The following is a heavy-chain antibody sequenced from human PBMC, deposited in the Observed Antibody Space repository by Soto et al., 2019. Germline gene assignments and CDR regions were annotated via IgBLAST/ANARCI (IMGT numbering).Heavy chain of an antibody. CDR3: ARDSSRKYSSGWYAFDI. Sequence: GGSLRLSCAASGFTFSSYWMSWVRQAPGKGLEWVANIKQDGSEKYYVDSVKGRFTISRDNAKNSLYLQMNSLRAEDTAVYYCARDSSRKYSSGWYAFDIWGQGTMVTVSS. J-gene: IGHJ3*02. D-gene: IGHD6-19*01. V-gene: IGHV3-7*03. CDR2: IKQDGSEK. CDR1: GFTFSSYW.